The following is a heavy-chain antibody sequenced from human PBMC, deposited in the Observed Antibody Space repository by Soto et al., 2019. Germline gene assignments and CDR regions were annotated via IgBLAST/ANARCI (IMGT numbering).Heavy chain of an antibody. V-gene: IGHV3-7*03. CDR2: IKQDGSEK. Sequence: PGGSLRLSCAVSGFTFSSYSMSWVRQAPGKGLGWVANIKQDGSEKYYVDSVKGRFTISRDNAKNSLYLQMNSLRAEDTAVYYCARFRLQVGSDYDGMDVWGQGTTVTVSS. J-gene: IGHJ6*02. CDR3: ARFRLQVGSDYDGMDV. CDR1: GFTFSSYS. D-gene: IGHD3-10*01.